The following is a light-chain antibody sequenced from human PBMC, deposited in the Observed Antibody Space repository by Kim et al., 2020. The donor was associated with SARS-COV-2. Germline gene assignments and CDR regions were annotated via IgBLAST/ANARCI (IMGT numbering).Light chain of an antibody. Sequence: SYELTQPPSVSVAPGKTASIACTGDNIGTKSVHWYQQRPGQAPVLVIFYDSDRPSGIPERISGSISVNTATLTISRVEAGDEADYFCQVWDSSNDHWVFGGGTQLTVL. CDR2: YDS. CDR3: QVWDSSNDHWV. V-gene: IGLV3-21*04. J-gene: IGLJ3*02. CDR1: NIGTKS.